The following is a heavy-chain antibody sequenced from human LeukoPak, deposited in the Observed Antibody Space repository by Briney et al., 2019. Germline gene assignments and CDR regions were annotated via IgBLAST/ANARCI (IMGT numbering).Heavy chain of an antibody. Sequence: SETLSLTCAVSGGSISTNNWWTWVRQPPGKGLEWIGEIHHSGSTNYNPSLKSRATISVDTAKNQVSLKLSSVTAADTAVYYCARPARIAASGRYAFDFWGEGTLVTVSS. CDR2: IHHSGST. D-gene: IGHD6-13*01. V-gene: IGHV4-4*02. J-gene: IGHJ3*01. CDR1: GGSISTNNW. CDR3: ARPARIAASGRYAFDF.